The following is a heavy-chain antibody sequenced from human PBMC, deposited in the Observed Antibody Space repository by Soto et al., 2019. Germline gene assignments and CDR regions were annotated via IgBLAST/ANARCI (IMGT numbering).Heavy chain of an antibody. CDR3: ARQKVDASDY. CDR2: INAYNGNT. V-gene: IGHV1-8*02. D-gene: IGHD2-15*01. CDR1: GYTFTSYG. Sequence: ASVKVSCKASGYTFTSYGISWVRQAPGQGLEWMGWINAYNGNTGYAQKFQGRVTMTRNTSISTAYMELSSLRSEDTAVYYCARQKVDASDYWGQGTLVTVSS. J-gene: IGHJ4*02.